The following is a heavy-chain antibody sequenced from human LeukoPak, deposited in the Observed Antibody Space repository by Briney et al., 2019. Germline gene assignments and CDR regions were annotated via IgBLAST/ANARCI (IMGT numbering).Heavy chain of an antibody. J-gene: IGHJ4*02. D-gene: IGHD4-17*01. V-gene: IGHV5-51*01. Sequence: ESLKISCKASGYKFTNYWIGWVRQMPGKGLEWMTIIYPGDSETRYSPSFQGQVTISADKSIGTMYLQWSSLKASDTAMYYCARALRTGQGDYVPVLWGQGTLVIVSS. CDR3: ARALRTGQGDYVPVL. CDR1: GYKFTNYW. CDR2: IYPGDSET.